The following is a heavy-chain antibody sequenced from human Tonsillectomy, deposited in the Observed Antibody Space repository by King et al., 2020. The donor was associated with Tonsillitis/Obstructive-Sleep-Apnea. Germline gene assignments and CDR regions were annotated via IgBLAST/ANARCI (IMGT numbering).Heavy chain of an antibody. V-gene: IGHV3-30*03. D-gene: IGHD2/OR15-2a*01. Sequence: VQLVESGGGVVQPGRSLRLSCAASGFTFSEYGMYWVRQAPGKGLDWVAAISRDGSRKFYSDSVRGRFAISRDNSKSTLYLQLNSVTAGDTALYYCARERRMKYYMDVWGKGTTVTVSS. J-gene: IGHJ6*03. CDR1: GFTFSEYG. CDR2: ISRDGSRK. CDR3: ARERRMKYYMDV.